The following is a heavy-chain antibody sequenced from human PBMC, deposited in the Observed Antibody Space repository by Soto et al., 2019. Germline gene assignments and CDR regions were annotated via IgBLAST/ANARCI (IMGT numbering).Heavy chain of an antibody. Sequence: QVQLVQSGAEVKKPGASVTVSCKASGYTFTSYGISWVRQAPGQGLEWMGRISGYNGNSNYAQNLQGRVTMTTDTSTSTAYMELRSLRADDTAVYYGAREDIQAIVVVVVAPEGLGYWGQGTLVTVSS. V-gene: IGHV1-18*01. CDR3: AREDIQAIVVVVVAPEGLGY. J-gene: IGHJ4*02. D-gene: IGHD2-15*01. CDR1: GYTFTSYG. CDR2: ISGYNGNS.